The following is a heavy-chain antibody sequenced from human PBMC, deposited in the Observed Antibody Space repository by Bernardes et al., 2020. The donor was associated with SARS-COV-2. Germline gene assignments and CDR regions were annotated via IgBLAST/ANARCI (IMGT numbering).Heavy chain of an antibody. D-gene: IGHD6-6*01. CDR3: ARASQATIAARTDFDY. J-gene: IGHJ4*02. V-gene: IGHV6-1*01. Sequence: SQSLSLTCAISGDSVSSNSAAWTWIRQSPSRGLEWLGRTYYRSKWYNDYAVSVKSRITINPDTSKNQFSLQLNSVTPEDTAVYYCARASQATIAARTDFDYWGQGTLVTVSS. CDR2: TYYRSKWYN. CDR1: GDSVSSNSAA.